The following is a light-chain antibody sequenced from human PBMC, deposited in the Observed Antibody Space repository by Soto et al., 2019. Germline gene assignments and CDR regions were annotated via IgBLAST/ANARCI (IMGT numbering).Light chain of an antibody. J-gene: IGLJ1*01. CDR3: CSYAGSTTYV. V-gene: IGLV2-23*01. Sequence: QSVLTQPASVSGSPGQSITISCTGTSSDVGSYNLVSWYQQHPGKAPKLMIYEGSKRPSGVSNRFSGSKSGNTASLTISGLQAEDEAEHHCCSYAGSTTYVFGPGTKSPS. CDR2: EGS. CDR1: SSDVGSYNL.